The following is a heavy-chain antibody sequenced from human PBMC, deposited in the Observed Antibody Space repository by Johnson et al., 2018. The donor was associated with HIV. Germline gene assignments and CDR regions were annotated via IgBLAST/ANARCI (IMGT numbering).Heavy chain of an antibody. J-gene: IGHJ3*02. CDR2: IYSGGST. V-gene: IGHV3-66*02. CDR3: AREIIAARPSAFDI. D-gene: IGHD6-6*01. Sequence: EVQLVESGGSMVRPGGSRRLSCAVSGFTFDVYGMSWVRHAPGKGLEWVSVIYSGGSTYYADSVKGRFTISRDNSKNTLYLQMNSLRAEDTAVYYCAREIIAARPSAFDIWGQGTMVTVSS. CDR1: GFTFDVYG.